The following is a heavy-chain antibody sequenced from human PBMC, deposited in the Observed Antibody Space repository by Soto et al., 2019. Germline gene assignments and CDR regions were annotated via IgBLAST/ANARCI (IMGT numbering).Heavy chain of an antibody. D-gene: IGHD2-2*01. V-gene: IGHV3-21*01. CDR2: ISKSDYT. Sequence: GGSLRLSCTVSGFAFNNYGINWVRQAPGKGLEWVSSISKSDYTYYSDSVKGRLTISRDNAKNSVSLQMNTLRVEDTAVYYCAREDSIIIPAVSDFWGQGTLVTVSS. J-gene: IGHJ4*02. CDR1: GFAFNNYG. CDR3: AREDSIIIPAVSDF.